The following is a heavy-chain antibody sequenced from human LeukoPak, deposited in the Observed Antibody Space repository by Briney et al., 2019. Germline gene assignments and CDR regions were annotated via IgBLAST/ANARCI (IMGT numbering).Heavy chain of an antibody. J-gene: IGHJ4*02. CDR2: ISYDGSNK. D-gene: IGHD3-16*01. CDR1: GFTFSSYG. CDR3: ARDQGAWGYGYNFDY. Sequence: GGSLRLSCAATGFTFSSYGMHWVRQAPGKGLEWVAVISYDGSNKYYADSVKGRFTISRDNSKNTLHLQMISLRAEDTAVYYCARDQGAWGYGYNFDYWGQGTLVTVSS. V-gene: IGHV3-30*03.